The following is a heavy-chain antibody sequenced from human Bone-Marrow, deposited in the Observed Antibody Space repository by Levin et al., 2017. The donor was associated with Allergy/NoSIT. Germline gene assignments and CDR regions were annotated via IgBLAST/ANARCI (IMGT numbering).Heavy chain of an antibody. V-gene: IGHV3-30*04. CDR2: ISYDGSNK. CDR1: GFTFSSYA. CDR3: ARDGFAIKRKWEPLYYFDY. Sequence: LSLTCAASGFTFSSYAMHWVRQAPGKGLEWVAVISYDGSNKYYADSVKGRFTISRDNSKNTLYLQMNSLRAEDTAVYYCARDGFAIKRKWEPLYYFDYWGQGTLVTVSS. D-gene: IGHD1-26*01. J-gene: IGHJ4*02.